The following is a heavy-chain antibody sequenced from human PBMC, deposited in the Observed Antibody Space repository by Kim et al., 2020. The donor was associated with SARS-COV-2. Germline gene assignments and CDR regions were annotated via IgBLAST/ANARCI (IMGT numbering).Heavy chain of an antibody. D-gene: IGHD3-22*01. CDR3: ARGGFDDSSGYYWYYYYYGMDV. CDR1: GGSISSYY. Sequence: SETLSLTCTVSGGSISSYYWSWIRQPPGKGLEWIGYIYYSGSTNYNPSLKSRVTISVDTSKIQFSLKLSSVTAADTAVYYCARGGFDDSSGYYWYYYYYGMDVWGQGTTVTVSS. CDR2: IYYSGST. J-gene: IGHJ6*02. V-gene: IGHV4-59*01.